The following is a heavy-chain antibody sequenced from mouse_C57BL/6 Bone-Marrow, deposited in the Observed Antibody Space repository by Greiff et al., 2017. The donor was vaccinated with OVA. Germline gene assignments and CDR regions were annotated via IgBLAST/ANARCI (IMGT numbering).Heavy chain of an antibody. D-gene: IGHD1-1*01. CDR1: GYTFTSYW. Sequence: VQLQESGAELAKPGASVKLSCKASGYTFTSYWMHWVKQRPGQGLEWIGYINPSSGYTKYNQKFKDKATLTADKSSSTAYMQLSSLTYEDSAVYYCAKKRITTVYYFDYWGQGTTLTVSS. CDR3: AKKRITTVYYFDY. CDR2: INPSSGYT. V-gene: IGHV1-7*01. J-gene: IGHJ2*01.